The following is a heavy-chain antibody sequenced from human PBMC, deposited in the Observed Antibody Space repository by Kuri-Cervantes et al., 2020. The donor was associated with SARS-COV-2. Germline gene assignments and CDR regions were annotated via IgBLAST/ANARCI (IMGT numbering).Heavy chain of an antibody. CDR1: GGSISSYY. CDR2: IYTSGST. Sequence: GSLRLSCTVSGGSISSYYWSWIRQPAGKGLEWIGRIYTSGSTNYNPSLKSRVTMSVDTSKNQFSLKLSSVTAADTAVYYCARSFMVASYFDYWGQGILVTVSS. D-gene: IGHD5-12*01. V-gene: IGHV4-4*07. CDR3: ARSFMVASYFDY. J-gene: IGHJ4*02.